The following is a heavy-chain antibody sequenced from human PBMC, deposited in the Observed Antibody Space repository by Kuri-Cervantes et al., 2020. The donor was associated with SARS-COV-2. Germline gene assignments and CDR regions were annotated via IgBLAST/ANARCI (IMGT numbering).Heavy chain of an antibody. CDR3: TTDLGNYGPFDY. J-gene: IGHJ4*02. Sequence: GESLKISCAASGFTFSSYAMSWVRQAPGKGLEWVSAISGSGGSTYYADSVKGRFTISRDNSKNTLYLQMNSLKTEDTAVYYCTTDLGNYGPFDYWGQGTLVTVSS. CDR2: ISGSGGST. D-gene: IGHD4-11*01. CDR1: GFTFSSYA. V-gene: IGHV3-23*01.